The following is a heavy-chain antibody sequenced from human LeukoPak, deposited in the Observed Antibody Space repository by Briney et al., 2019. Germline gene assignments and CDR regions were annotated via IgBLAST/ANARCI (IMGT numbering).Heavy chain of an antibody. Sequence: SETLSLTCTVSGGSISSYYWSWIRQPPGKGLEWIGYIYYSGNTNYNPSLKSRVTISVDTSKNQFSLKLSSVTAADTAMYYCARDKGEYYDSSGYLDYWGQGTLVTVSS. J-gene: IGHJ4*02. CDR1: GGSISSYY. V-gene: IGHV4-59*01. CDR3: ARDKGEYYDSSGYLDY. D-gene: IGHD3-22*01. CDR2: IYYSGNT.